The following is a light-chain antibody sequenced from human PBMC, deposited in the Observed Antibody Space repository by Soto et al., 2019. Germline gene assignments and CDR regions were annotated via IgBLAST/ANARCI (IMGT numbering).Light chain of an antibody. J-gene: IGLJ2*01. CDR3: CSYAGSYTLV. Sequence: QSALTQPRSVSGSPGQSVTISCTGTSSDVGGYNFVSWYQQYPGKAPKLMIYDVIKRPSGVPDRFSGSKSGNTASLTISGLQAEDEADYYCCSYAGSYTLVFGGGTQLTVL. CDR2: DVI. CDR1: SSDVGGYNF. V-gene: IGLV2-11*01.